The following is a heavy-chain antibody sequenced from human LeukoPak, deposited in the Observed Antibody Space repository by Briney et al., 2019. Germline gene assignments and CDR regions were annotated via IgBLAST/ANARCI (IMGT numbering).Heavy chain of an antibody. Sequence: PSETLSLTSAVYGGSFSGYYWSWIRQPPGKGLEWIGEINHSGSTNYNPSLKSRVTISVDTSKNQFSLKLSSVTAADTAVYYCARRAVLQYFDWGHQPPQYYFDYWGQGTLVTVSS. CDR2: INHSGST. D-gene: IGHD3-9*01. CDR3: ARRAVLQYFDWGHQPPQYYFDY. J-gene: IGHJ4*02. CDR1: GGSFSGYY. V-gene: IGHV4-34*01.